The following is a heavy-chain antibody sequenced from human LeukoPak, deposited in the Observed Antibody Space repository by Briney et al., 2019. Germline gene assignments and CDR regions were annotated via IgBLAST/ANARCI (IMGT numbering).Heavy chain of an antibody. J-gene: IGHJ6*03. CDR1: GFTFSSYA. CDR3: AKDPTLYHNMDV. V-gene: IGHV3-23*01. D-gene: IGHD3-3*01. CDR2: ISGSGDST. Sequence: GGSLRLSCTASGFTFSSYAMSWVRQAPGKGLEWVSAISGSGDSTYYADSVKGRFTISRDNSKNTLYLQMNSLRAEDTAVYYCAKDPTLYHNMDVWGKGTTVTVSS.